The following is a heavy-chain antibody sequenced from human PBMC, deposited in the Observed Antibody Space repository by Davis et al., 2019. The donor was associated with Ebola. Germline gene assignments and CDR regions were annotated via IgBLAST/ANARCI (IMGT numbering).Heavy chain of an antibody. J-gene: IGHJ3*02. CDR1: GGSISSSSYY. CDR3: ARHLYGEGAFDI. CDR2: IYYSGST. Sequence: MPSETLSLTCTVSGGSISSSSYYWGWIRQPPGKGLEWIGSIYYSGSTYYNPSLKSRVTISVDTSKNQFSLKLSSVTAADTAVYYCARHLYGEGAFDIWGQGTMVTVSS. V-gene: IGHV4-39*01. D-gene: IGHD3-10*01.